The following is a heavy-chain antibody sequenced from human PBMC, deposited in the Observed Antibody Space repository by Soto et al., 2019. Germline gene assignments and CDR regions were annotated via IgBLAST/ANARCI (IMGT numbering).Heavy chain of an antibody. V-gene: IGHV4-34*01. CDR3: ARGRNLGGTYLDY. CDR1: GESFSGYY. J-gene: IGHJ4*02. Sequence: QVQLQQWGAGLLKPSETLSLTCAVYGESFSGYYWSWIRQPPGKGLEWIGEINHSGSTNYNPSLKSRVTISVDTSKHQFSLKLSSVTAADTAVYYCARGRNLGGTYLDYWGQGTLVTVSS. CDR2: INHSGST. D-gene: IGHD1-1*01.